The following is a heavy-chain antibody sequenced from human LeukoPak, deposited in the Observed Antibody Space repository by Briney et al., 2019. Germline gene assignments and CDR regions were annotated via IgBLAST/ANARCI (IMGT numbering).Heavy chain of an antibody. J-gene: IGHJ4*02. CDR3: ASLTYYDFWSGYKDY. V-gene: IGHV3-53*01. Sequence: GGSLRLSCAASGFTVSSNYMSWVRQAPGKGLEWVSVIYSGGSTYYADSVKGRLTISRDNSKNTLCLQMNSLRAEDTAVYYCASLTYYDFWSGYKDYWGQGTLVTVSS. CDR1: GFTVSSNY. D-gene: IGHD3-3*01. CDR2: IYSGGST.